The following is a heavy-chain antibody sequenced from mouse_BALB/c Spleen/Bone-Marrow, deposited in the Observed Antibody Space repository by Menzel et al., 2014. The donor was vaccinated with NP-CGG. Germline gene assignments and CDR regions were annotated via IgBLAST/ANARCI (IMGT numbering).Heavy chain of an antibody. CDR3: ARRAYGGSYGFAY. D-gene: IGHD1-1*01. V-gene: IGHV1-7*01. Sequence: QVQLKESGAELAKPGASLKMSCKASGYTFTSYWMYWVKQRPGQGLEWIGYINPSTDYTEYNQKFKDKATLTADKSSSTAFMQLSSLTSEDSAVYYCARRAYGGSYGFAYWGQGTLVTVSA. CDR2: INPSTDYT. CDR1: GYTFTSYW. J-gene: IGHJ3*01.